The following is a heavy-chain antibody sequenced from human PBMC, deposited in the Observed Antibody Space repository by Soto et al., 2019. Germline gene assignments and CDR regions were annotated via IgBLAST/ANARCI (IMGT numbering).Heavy chain of an antibody. CDR2: ISGSGGST. D-gene: IGHD3-10*01. J-gene: IGHJ6*03. CDR3: AKDLEGDLRSYYYYYMDV. Sequence: GGSLRLSCAASGFTFSSYAMSWVRQAPGKGLEWVSAISGSGGSTYYADSVKGRFTISRDNSKNTLYLQMNSLRAEDTAIYYCAKDLEGDLRSYYYYYMDVWGKGTTVTVSS. V-gene: IGHV3-23*01. CDR1: GFTFSSYA.